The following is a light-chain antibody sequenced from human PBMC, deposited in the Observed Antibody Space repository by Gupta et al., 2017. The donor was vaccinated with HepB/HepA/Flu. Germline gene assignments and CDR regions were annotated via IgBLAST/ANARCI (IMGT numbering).Light chain of an antibody. CDR2: DVS. J-gene: IGLJ3*02. Sequence: QSALTQPASVSGSPGQSITISCAGTISDVGGYNYVSWYQQHPGNAPKLMIYDVSNRPSGISNRFSGSESGNTAALTISGLQAEDEADYYCSSYTLNSTKVFGGGTKVTVL. CDR3: SSYTLNSTKV. V-gene: IGLV2-14*03. CDR1: ISDVGGYNY.